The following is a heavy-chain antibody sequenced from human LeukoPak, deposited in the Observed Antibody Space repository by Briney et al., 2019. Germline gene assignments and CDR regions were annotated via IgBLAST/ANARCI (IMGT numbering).Heavy chain of an antibody. CDR2: IYASGST. CDR3: ACLTTADAFDI. Sequence: PSETLSLTCAVSGGSISSGGNYWSWIRQPAGKGLEYIGRIYASGSTNYNPSLKSRVTISVDTSKNQFSLKLTSVTAADTAVYYCACLTTADAFDIWGQGTMVTVSS. CDR1: GGSISSGGNY. J-gene: IGHJ3*02. D-gene: IGHD3-22*01. V-gene: IGHV4-61*02.